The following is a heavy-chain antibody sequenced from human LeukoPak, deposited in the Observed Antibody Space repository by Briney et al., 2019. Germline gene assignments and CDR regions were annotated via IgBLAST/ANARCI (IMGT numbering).Heavy chain of an antibody. CDR3: ARDFNYDILTPLDY. J-gene: IGHJ4*02. V-gene: IGHV3-74*01. D-gene: IGHD3-9*01. CDR1: GFTFSSYW. Sequence: PGGSLRLSCAASGFTFSSYWMHWVRQAPGKGLVWVSRINTDGSSTSYADSVKGRFTISRDNAKNSLYLQMNSLRAEDTAVYYCARDFNYDILTPLDYWGQGTLVTVSS. CDR2: INTDGSST.